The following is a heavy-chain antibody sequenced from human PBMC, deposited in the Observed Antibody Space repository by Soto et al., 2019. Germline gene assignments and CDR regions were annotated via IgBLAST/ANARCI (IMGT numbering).Heavy chain of an antibody. V-gene: IGHV1-69*13. J-gene: IGHJ4*02. CDR3: ATDPWRFGELLSGY. CDR1: GGTFSSYA. CDR2: IIPIFGTA. D-gene: IGHD3-10*01. Sequence: SVKVSCKASGGTFSSYAISWVRQAPGQGFEWMGGIIPIFGTANYAQKFQGRVTITADESTGTAYMELSSLRSEDTAVYYCATDPWRFGELLSGYWGQGTLVTVSS.